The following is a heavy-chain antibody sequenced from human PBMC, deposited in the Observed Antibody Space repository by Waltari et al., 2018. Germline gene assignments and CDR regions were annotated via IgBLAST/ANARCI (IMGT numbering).Heavy chain of an antibody. CDR2: VITKSGDT. J-gene: IGHJ4*02. V-gene: IGHV1-2*06. Sequence: QVQLVQSGAEVKTPGASVKVSCKAYGYSFTGYYIHGVRQAPGQGLEWRGRVITKSGDTNCAQKFQGRVTLARDTSTSTGYMQLSGLRSDDTALYYCARDPAGDGFYYFDYWGQGSLVTVSS. D-gene: IGHD2-2*01. CDR3: ARDPAGDGFYYFDY. CDR1: GYSFTGYY.